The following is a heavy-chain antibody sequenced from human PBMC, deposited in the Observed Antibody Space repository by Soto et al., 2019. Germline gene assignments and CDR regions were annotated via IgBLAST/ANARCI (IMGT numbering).Heavy chain of an antibody. Sequence: GGSLRLSCAASGFTFSSYSMNWVRQAPGKGLEWVSSISSSSSYIYYADSVKGRFTISRDNAKNSLYLQMNSLRAEDTAVYYCARGYSSSWGYYYGMDVWGQGTTVTVS. CDR1: GFTFSSYS. CDR2: ISSSSSYI. J-gene: IGHJ6*02. V-gene: IGHV3-21*01. D-gene: IGHD6-13*01. CDR3: ARGYSSSWGYYYGMDV.